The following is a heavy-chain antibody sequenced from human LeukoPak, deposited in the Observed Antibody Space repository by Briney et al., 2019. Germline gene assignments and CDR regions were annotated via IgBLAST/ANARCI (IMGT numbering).Heavy chain of an antibody. CDR3: ARRYSIPGYSSTGDEAFDI. J-gene: IGHJ3*02. CDR1: GGSITSGRYY. V-gene: IGHV4-39*01. D-gene: IGHD6-13*01. Sequence: SETLSLTCTVSGGSITSGRYYWGWIRHPPGKGLEWIGSIDDSGSTYYNPLLKTRLSISVDTSKGQFSLKMSSVTAADTALYYCARRYSIPGYSSTGDEAFDIWGQGKMVIVSS. CDR2: IDDSGST.